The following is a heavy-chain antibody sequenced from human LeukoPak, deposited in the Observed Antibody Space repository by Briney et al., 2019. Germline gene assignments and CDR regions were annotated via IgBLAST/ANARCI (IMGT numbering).Heavy chain of an antibody. J-gene: IGHJ4*02. CDR3: ARDRNPYYIDY. Sequence: PGGSLRLSCAASGFIFSDYRMNWVRQAPGKGLEWVSYITKSSSIMQYADSVKGRFTISRDNAKNSLYLQMNSLSAEDTAVYYCARDRNPYYIDYWGQGTLVTVSS. D-gene: IGHD1-14*01. V-gene: IGHV3-48*01. CDR2: ITKSSSIM. CDR1: GFIFSDYR.